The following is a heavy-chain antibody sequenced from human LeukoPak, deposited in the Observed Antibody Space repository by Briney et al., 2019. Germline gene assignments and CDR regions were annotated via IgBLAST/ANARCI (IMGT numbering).Heavy chain of an antibody. CDR2: IYYSGST. J-gene: IGHJ3*02. Sequence: SETLSLTCSVSGGSISSYYCSWIRQPPGKGLEWIGYIYYSGSTNYNPSLKSRVTMSVDTSKNQFSLKLTSVTAADTAVYYCERLRPVAGYDAFDIWGHGTMVTVSS. CDR3: ERLRPVAGYDAFDI. V-gene: IGHV4-59*08. CDR1: GGSISSYY. D-gene: IGHD6-19*01.